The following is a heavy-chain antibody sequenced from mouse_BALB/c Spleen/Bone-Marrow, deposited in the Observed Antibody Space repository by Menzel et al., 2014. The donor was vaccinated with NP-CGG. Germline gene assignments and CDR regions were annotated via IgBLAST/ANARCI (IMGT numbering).Heavy chain of an antibody. D-gene: IGHD1-1*01. J-gene: IGHJ4*01. CDR1: GYTFTSYY. CDR2: IYPGNVNT. Sequence: QVQLQHSGPELVKPGASVRISCKASGYTFTSYYIHWVKQRPGQGLEWIGWIYPGNVNTKYNEKFKGKATLTADKSSSTVYMQLSSLTSEDSAVYFCARFYYGSSYAMDYWGQGTSVTVSS. V-gene: IGHV1S56*01. CDR3: ARFYYGSSYAMDY.